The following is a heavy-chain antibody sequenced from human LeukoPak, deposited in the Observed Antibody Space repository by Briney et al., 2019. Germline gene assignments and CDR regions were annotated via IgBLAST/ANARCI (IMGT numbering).Heavy chain of an antibody. CDR3: ARNRYYYGSGNYGVPNWFDP. Sequence: PSETLSLTCTVSGGSFSSSDYYWGWIRQPPGKGLEWIGSIYYSGTTYYNPSLKRRVTISVDTSKNQFSLKLNSVTAADTAVYYCARNRYYYGSGNYGVPNWFDPWGQGTLVTVSS. J-gene: IGHJ5*02. CDR2: IYYSGTT. CDR1: GGSFSSSDYY. V-gene: IGHV4-39*01. D-gene: IGHD3-10*01.